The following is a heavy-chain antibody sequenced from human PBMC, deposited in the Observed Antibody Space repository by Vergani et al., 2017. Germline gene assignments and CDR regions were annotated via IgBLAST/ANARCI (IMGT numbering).Heavy chain of an antibody. V-gene: IGHV4-34*01. Sequence: QVQLQQWGAGLLKPSETLSLTCAVYGGSFSGYYWSWIRQPPGKGLEWIGEINHSGSTNYNPSLKSRVTISVDTSKNQFSLKLSSVTAADTAVYYCASFGYSGYYFDYWGQGTLVTVSS. CDR1: GGSFSGYY. CDR3: ASFGYSGYYFDY. D-gene: IGHD3-22*01. CDR2: INHSGST. J-gene: IGHJ4*02.